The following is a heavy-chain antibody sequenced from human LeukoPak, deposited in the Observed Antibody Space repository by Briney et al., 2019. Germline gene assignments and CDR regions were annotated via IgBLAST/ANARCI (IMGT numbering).Heavy chain of an antibody. D-gene: IGHD2-15*01. CDR1: GYSISSGYY. CDR2: IYHSGST. V-gene: IGHV4-38-2*02. CDR3: ARHSPVVVPSAYYYYMDV. Sequence: SETLSLTCTVSGYSISSGYYWGWIRQPPGKGLERIGSIYHSGSTYYNPSLKSRVTISVDTSKNQFSLKLSSVTAADTAVYYCARHSPVVVPSAYYYYMDVWGKGTTVTISS. J-gene: IGHJ6*03.